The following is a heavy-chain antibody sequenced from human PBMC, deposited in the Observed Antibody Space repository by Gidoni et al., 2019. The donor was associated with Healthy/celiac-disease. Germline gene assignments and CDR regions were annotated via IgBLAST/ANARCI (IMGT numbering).Heavy chain of an antibody. J-gene: IGHJ6*02. Sequence: QLQLQESGPGLVKPSETLSLTCTVSGCSISSSSYYWGWIRQPPGKGLEWIGSIYYSGSTYYNPSLKSRVTISVDTSKNQFSLKLSSVTAADTAVYYCASTGGPLGMDVWGQGTTVTVSS. CDR1: GCSISSSSYY. V-gene: IGHV4-39*01. CDR2: IYYSGST. D-gene: IGHD1-26*01. CDR3: ASTGGPLGMDV.